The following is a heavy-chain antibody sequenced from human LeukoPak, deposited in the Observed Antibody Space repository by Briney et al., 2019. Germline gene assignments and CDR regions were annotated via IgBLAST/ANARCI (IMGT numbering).Heavy chain of an antibody. Sequence: GGSLRLSCAASGFSFSDYWMSWVRQAPGKGLEWVAVIWYDGSNKYYADSVKGRFTISRDNSKNTLYLQMNSLRAEDTAVYYCAKDQGYYGSGSYYYWGQGTLVTVSS. D-gene: IGHD3-10*01. V-gene: IGHV3-33*06. CDR1: GFSFSDYW. CDR2: IWYDGSNK. J-gene: IGHJ4*02. CDR3: AKDQGYYGSGSYYY.